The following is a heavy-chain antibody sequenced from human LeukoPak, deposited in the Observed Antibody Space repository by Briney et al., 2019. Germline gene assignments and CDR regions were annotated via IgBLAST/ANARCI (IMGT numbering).Heavy chain of an antibody. CDR1: GYTFTSYA. CDR2: INTNTGNP. D-gene: IGHD6-13*01. CDR3: AREGVGIAAAVGGGDPYYYYMDV. Sequence: ASVKVSCKASGYTFTSYAMNWVRQAPGQGLEWMGWINTNTGNPTYAQGFTGRFVFSLDTSVSTAYLQISSLKAEDTAVYYCAREGVGIAAAVGGGDPYYYYMDVWGKGATVTVSS. V-gene: IGHV7-4-1*02. J-gene: IGHJ6*03.